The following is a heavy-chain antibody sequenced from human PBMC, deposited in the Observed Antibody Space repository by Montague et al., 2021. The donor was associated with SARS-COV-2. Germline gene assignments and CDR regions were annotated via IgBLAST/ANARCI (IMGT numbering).Heavy chain of an antibody. CDR3: ARGRVGITMIVVVIGYAYYFAS. CDR1: GGSFNDYY. CDR2: INHSGST. Sequence: SETLSLTCAVYGGSFNDYYWSWIRQPPGKGLEWIGQINHSGSTNYNPSLKSRVTISVDTSKNQFSLKLRSMTAADTAVYYCARGRVGITMIVVVIGYAYYFASWGREPWSPSPQ. J-gene: IGHJ4*02. D-gene: IGHD3-22*01. V-gene: IGHV4-34*01.